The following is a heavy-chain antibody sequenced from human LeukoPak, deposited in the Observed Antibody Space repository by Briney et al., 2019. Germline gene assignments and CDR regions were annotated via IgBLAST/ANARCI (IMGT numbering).Heavy chain of an antibody. D-gene: IGHD3-3*01. V-gene: IGHV3-7*01. J-gene: IGHJ6*03. Sequence: PGGSLRLSCAASGFTFTTYYMSWVRQAPGKGLEWVANINQDGGEKNYVDSVKGRFTISRDNAKNSLYLQMNSLRAEDTAVYYCARAITIFGVVIIPVVHYYMDVWGKGTTVTVSS. CDR2: INQDGGEK. CDR3: ARAITIFGVVIIPVVHYYMDV. CDR1: GFTFTTYY.